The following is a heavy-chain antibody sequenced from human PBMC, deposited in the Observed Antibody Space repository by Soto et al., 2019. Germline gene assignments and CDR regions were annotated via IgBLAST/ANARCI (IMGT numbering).Heavy chain of an antibody. D-gene: IGHD2-15*01. V-gene: IGHV1-69*12. CDR2: IIPIFGTA. CDR1: GGTFSSYA. Sequence: QVQLVQSGAAVKKPGSSVKVSCKASGGTFSSYAISWVRQAPGQGLEWMGGIIPIFGTADYAQKFQGRVTITADESTSTADMELSSLRSEDTAVYYCASVETQRYYYGMDVWGQGTTVTVSS. CDR3: ASVETQRYYYGMDV. J-gene: IGHJ6*02.